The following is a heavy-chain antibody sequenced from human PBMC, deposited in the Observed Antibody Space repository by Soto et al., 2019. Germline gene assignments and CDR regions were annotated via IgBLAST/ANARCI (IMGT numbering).Heavy chain of an antibody. CDR2: ISSSSSTI. D-gene: IGHD2-15*01. CDR3: AGVGVVVVAASSDYYYMDV. Sequence: GGSLRLSCAASGFTFSSYSMNWVRQAPGKGLEWVSYISSSSSTIYYADSVKGRFTISRDNAKNSLYLQMNSRGAEDTAVYYCAGVGVVVVAASSDYYYMDVWGKGTTVTVSS. CDR1: GFTFSSYS. J-gene: IGHJ6*03. V-gene: IGHV3-48*01.